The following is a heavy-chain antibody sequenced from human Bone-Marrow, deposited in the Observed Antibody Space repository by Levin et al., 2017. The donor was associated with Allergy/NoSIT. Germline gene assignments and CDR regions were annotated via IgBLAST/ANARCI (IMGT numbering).Heavy chain of an antibody. CDR3: VKVTSSYGSGRYYNVNNWFDP. Sequence: QAGESLKISCAASGFSFSNNAMSWVRQAPGKGLEWVSAISGSGSSTYYADSVKGRFTISRDNSKNTLYLQVSSLRTEDTAVYYCVKVTSSYGSGRYYNVNNWFDPWGQGTLVTVSS. CDR1: GFSFSNNA. V-gene: IGHV3-23*01. CDR2: ISGSGSST. J-gene: IGHJ5*02. D-gene: IGHD3-10*01.